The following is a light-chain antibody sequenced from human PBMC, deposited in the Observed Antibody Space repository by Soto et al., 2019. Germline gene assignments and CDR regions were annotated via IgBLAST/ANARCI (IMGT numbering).Light chain of an antibody. J-gene: IGLJ1*01. V-gene: IGLV2-14*01. Sequence: QAVVTQPASVSGSPGQSITISCTGTSSDVGGYNYVSWYQQHPGKAPKLMIYDVSNRPSGVSNRFSGSKSGNTASLTISGLQAEDEADYYCSSYTSSSTPIVFGTGTKLTVL. CDR2: DVS. CDR3: SSYTSSSTPIV. CDR1: SSDVGGYNY.